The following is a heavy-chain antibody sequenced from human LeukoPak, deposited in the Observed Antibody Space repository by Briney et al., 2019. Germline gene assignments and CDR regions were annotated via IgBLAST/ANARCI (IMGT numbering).Heavy chain of an antibody. CDR3: VRHDGRGGATMGSLDS. CDR1: GGSISGSSCC. Sequence: SETLSLTCTVSGGSISGSSCCGGWIRQSPGKGLEWIGSLYLSRTTYYNPSLNSRVTISVDTSKNQFSLQLNSVTAADTAVYYCVRHDGRGGATMGSLDSWGQGSLVTVSS. CDR2: LYLSRTT. J-gene: IGHJ4*02. D-gene: IGHD5-12*01. V-gene: IGHV4-39*01.